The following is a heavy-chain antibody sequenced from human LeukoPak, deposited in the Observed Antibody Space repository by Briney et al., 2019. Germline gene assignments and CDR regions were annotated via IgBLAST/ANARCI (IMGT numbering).Heavy chain of an antibody. CDR1: GFTFDDYT. CDR3: AKGRDGYNWLLDY. V-gene: IGHV3-43*01. J-gene: IGHJ4*02. D-gene: IGHD5-24*01. CDR2: ISWHGGST. Sequence: GGSLRLSCVASGFTFDDYTIHWVRQGPGNGLEWVSLISWHGGSTYYADSVKGRFTISRDSSKNSLYLQMNSLRTEDTALYYCAKGRDGYNWLLDYWGQGTLVTVSS.